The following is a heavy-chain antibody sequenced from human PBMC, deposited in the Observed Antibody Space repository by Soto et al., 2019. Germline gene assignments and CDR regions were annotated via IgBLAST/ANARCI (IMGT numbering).Heavy chain of an antibody. D-gene: IGHD2-21*02. CDR1: GYTFTSYD. CDR3: ARIGDPHYNYGMDV. J-gene: IGHJ6*02. V-gene: IGHV1-8*01. CDR2: MNPDNGHA. Sequence: QVQLVQSGAEVKGPGASVKVSCKASGYTFTSYDINWVRQATGQGPEWMGWMNPDNGHAGYAQKFQGRVTMTRDTSISTAYMELSSLRSEDTAVYYCARIGDPHYNYGMDVWGQGTTATVSS.